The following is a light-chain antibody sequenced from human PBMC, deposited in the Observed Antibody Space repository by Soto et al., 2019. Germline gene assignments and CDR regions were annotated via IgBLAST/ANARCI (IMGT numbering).Light chain of an antibody. CDR2: DAS. J-gene: IGKJ4*01. CDR3: QQRPNWPLT. V-gene: IGKV3-11*01. Sequence: EIVLTQSPATLSLSPGERATLSCRASQSISSHLVWYQQKPGQAPRLLMYDASNRATGIPARFSGRGSGTDFTLTISSLEPEDFAVDYCQQRPNWPLTFGGGTKVEIK. CDR1: QSISSH.